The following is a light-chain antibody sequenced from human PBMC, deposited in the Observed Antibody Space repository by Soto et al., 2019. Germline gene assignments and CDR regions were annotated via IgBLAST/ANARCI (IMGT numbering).Light chain of an antibody. J-gene: IGKJ5*01. CDR2: SAS. Sequence: EIVMTQSPGTLSVSPGERATLSCRASQNFMSNLACYQHRPGQAPRLLIYSASTRATGIPARFSGSGSGTDFTLTITSLEPEDFAVYFCHQRYNWPRVTFGQGTRLEIK. CDR3: HQRYNWPRVT. V-gene: IGKV3-15*01. CDR1: QNFMSN.